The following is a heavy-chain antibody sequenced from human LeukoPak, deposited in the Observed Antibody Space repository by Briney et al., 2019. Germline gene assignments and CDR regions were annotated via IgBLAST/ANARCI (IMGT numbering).Heavy chain of an antibody. V-gene: IGHV4-59*01. J-gene: IGHJ4*02. CDR1: GGSISSFF. Sequence: PSETLSLTCTVSGGSISSFFWSWIRQAPGKGLEWIGSVHYSGDTKYNPSLKSRVSLSIDTSNQQFSLRLSSVTAADTAVYYCARDLELERNRWNYFESWGQGTLVTVSS. CDR2: VHYSGDT. CDR3: ARDLELERNRWNYFES. D-gene: IGHD1-1*01.